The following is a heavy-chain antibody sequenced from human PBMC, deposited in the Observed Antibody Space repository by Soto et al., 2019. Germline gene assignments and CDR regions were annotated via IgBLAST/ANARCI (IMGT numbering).Heavy chain of an antibody. CDR3: ARDKETGGYYYYMDV. CDR2: INPNSGGT. Sequence: ASVKVSCKASGYTFTGYYMHWVRQAPGQGLEWMGWINPNSGGTNYAQKFQGWVTMTRDTSISTAYMELSRLRSDDTAVYYCARDKETGGYYYYMDVWGKGTTGTVSS. D-gene: IGHD3-10*01. V-gene: IGHV1-2*04. J-gene: IGHJ6*03. CDR1: GYTFTGYY.